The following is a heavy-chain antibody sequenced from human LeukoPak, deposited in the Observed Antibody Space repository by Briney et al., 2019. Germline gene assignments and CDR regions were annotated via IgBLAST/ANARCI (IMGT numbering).Heavy chain of an antibody. CDR3: ARVGDEVAYTRGYLDY. D-gene: IGHD3-16*01. Sequence: GGSLRLSCADSGSASTFSSYAMSWVRQAPGKGLEWVSAISVSGGTYYADSVKGRFTISRDKSRNTLYLQVNSLRAEDTAVYYCARVGDEVAYTRGYLDYWGQGTLVTVSS. CDR2: ISVSGGT. CDR1: GSASTFSSYA. V-gene: IGHV3-23*01. J-gene: IGHJ4*02.